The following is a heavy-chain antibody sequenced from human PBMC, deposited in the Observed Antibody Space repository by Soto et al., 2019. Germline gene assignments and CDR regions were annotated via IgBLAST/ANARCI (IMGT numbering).Heavy chain of an antibody. V-gene: IGHV3-74*01. J-gene: IGHJ4*02. Sequence: EVQLVESGGGLVQPGGSLRLSCAASGFTFGSHWMHWVRQAPGKGLVYVSRISSGGTTTNYAEAVKGRFTISRDKARNTLYLQMNSLRVEDTAVYYCARFGTSYDTSGFLYWGQGTPVTVSS. CDR1: GFTFGSHW. CDR3: ARFGTSYDTSGFLY. D-gene: IGHD3-22*01. CDR2: ISSGGTTT.